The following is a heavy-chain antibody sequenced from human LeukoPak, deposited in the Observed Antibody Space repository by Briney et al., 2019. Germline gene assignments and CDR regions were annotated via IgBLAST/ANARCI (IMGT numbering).Heavy chain of an antibody. CDR1: GFTFSNYA. CDR2: ISGSGANT. V-gene: IGHV3-23*01. CDR3: ARRRADYAFDI. Sequence: PGGSLRLSCTASGFTFSNYAMNWVRQAPGKGLEWVSVISGSGANTYYADSVLGRFTFSRDNSKNTLYLQMDSLRAEDTAVYYCARRRADYAFDIWGQGTMVTVSS. J-gene: IGHJ3*02.